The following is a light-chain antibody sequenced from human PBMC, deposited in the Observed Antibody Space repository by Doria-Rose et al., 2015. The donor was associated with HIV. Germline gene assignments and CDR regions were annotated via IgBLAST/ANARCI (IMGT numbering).Light chain of an antibody. CDR2: DGS. V-gene: IGKV3-20*01. CDR3: HQCGTSWT. J-gene: IGKJ1*01. CDR1: QSFSSTY. Sequence: TQSPGTLSLSPGERATLSCMASQSFSSTYLAWYQQIPGQAPSLLIYDGSTRATGIPDRFSASASGTDFTLTINRLEPEDFALYYCHQCGTSWTFGQGTKVEI.